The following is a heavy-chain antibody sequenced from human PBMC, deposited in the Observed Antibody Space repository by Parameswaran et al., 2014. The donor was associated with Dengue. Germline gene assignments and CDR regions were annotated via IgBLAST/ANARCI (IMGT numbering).Heavy chain of an antibody. CDR3: ARYTGDKGIDY. Sequence: VRQAPGKGLEYVSRITSNGGSAYYANSVKGRFTISRDNSKNTLYLQMGSLRAEDMAVYYCARYTGDKGIDYWGQGTLVTVSS. V-gene: IGHV3-64*01. J-gene: IGHJ4*02. D-gene: IGHD7-27*01. CDR2: ITSNGGSA.